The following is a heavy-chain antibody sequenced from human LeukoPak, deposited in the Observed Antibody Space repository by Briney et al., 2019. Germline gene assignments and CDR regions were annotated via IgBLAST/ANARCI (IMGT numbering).Heavy chain of an antibody. V-gene: IGHV1-18*01. CDR3: ARDEPDYDSSGYYPAWGY. J-gene: IGHJ4*02. CDR2: ISAYNGNT. CDR1: GYTFTSYG. D-gene: IGHD3-22*01. Sequence: ASVKVSCKASGYTFTSYGISWVRQAPGQGLEWMGWISAYNGNTNYAQKLQGRVTMTTDTSTSTAYMELRSLRSDDTAVYYCARDEPDYDSSGYYPAWGYWGQGTLVTVSS.